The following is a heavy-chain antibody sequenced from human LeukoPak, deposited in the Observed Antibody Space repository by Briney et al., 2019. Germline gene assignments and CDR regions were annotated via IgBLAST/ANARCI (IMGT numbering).Heavy chain of an antibody. Sequence: ASVKVSCKASGYTFTGYYMHWVRQAPGQGLEWMGWINPNSGGTNYAQKFQGRVTMTRDTSISTAYMELSRLRSDGTAVYYCARDGGSSWTYYYYYMDVWGKGTTVTVSS. CDR2: INPNSGGT. CDR1: GYTFTGYY. D-gene: IGHD6-13*01. CDR3: ARDGGSSWTYYYYYMDV. J-gene: IGHJ6*03. V-gene: IGHV1-2*02.